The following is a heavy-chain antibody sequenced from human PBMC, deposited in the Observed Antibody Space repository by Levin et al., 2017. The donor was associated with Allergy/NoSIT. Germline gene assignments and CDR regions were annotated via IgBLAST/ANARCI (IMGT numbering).Heavy chain of an antibody. V-gene: IGHV3-9*01. CDR2: ISWSSAAM. CDR3: AKGREETDYGDFGH. D-gene: IGHD4-17*01. Sequence: PGGSLRLSCTASGFTFDDYGMHWVRQTPGKGLEWVSGISWSSAAMTYADSVKGRFTISRDNAKNSLYLQMNSLRPEDTALYYCAKGREETDYGDFGHWGQGTLVTVSS. CDR1: GFTFDDYG. J-gene: IGHJ1*01.